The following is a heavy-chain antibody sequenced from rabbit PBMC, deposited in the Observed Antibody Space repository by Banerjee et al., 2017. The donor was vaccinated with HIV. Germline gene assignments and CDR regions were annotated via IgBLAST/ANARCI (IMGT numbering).Heavy chain of an antibody. D-gene: IGHD6-1*01. CDR1: GFSFSSDYY. CDR2: INTGSSGNT. CDR3: ARMYSYSWSPDDYYDL. Sequence: QEQLVESGGGLVQPEGSLTLTCTASGFSFSSDYYMCWVRQAPGKGLEWIACINTGSSGNTYYASWAKGRFTISKTSSTTVTLQMTSLTAADTATYFCARMYSYSWSPDDYYDLWGQGTLVTVS. J-gene: IGHJ3*01. V-gene: IGHV1S45*01.